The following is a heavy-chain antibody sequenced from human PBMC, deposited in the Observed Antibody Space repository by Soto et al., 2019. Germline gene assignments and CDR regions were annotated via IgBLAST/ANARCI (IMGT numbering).Heavy chain of an antibody. J-gene: IGHJ4*02. D-gene: IGHD3-3*01. Sequence: QVQLVQSGAEVKKPGASVKVSCKASGYTFITYGISWVRQAPGQGLEWMGWISVYNGYTNYTQKFQDRVTMTTETSTSIAYMELRSLRSDDTAVYYCARNIRGVNWTGYYMDYWGQGTLVTVSS. CDR2: ISVYNGYT. V-gene: IGHV1-18*04. CDR3: ARNIRGVNWTGYYMDY. CDR1: GYTFITYG.